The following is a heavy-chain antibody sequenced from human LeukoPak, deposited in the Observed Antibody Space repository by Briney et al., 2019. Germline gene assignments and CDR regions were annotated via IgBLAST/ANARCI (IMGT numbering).Heavy chain of an antibody. J-gene: IGHJ4*02. CDR2: IYYSGTT. CDR3: ARGAVHSTSNDY. D-gene: IGHD6-13*01. V-gene: IGHV4-61*01. Sequence: SETLSLTCTVSGGSVSSGSYYWSWIRQPPGKGLEWIGYIYYSGTTNYNPSHKSRVTTSVDTSKNQSSLKLSSVTAADTAVYYCARGAVHSTSNDYWGQGTLVTVSS. CDR1: GGSVSSGSYY.